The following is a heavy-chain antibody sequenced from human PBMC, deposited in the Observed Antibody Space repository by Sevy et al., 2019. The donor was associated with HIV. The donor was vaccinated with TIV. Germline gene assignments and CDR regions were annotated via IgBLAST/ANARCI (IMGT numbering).Heavy chain of an antibody. D-gene: IGHD6-13*01. Sequence: GGSLRLSCAASGFTFSSYAMSWVRQAPGKGLEWVSAISGSGGSTYYADSVKGRFTISRDNSKNTLYLQMNSLRAEDMAVYYCAKDSQQQLPYNWFDPWGQGTLVTVSS. CDR1: GFTFSSYA. CDR3: AKDSQQQLPYNWFDP. CDR2: ISGSGGST. V-gene: IGHV3-23*01. J-gene: IGHJ5*02.